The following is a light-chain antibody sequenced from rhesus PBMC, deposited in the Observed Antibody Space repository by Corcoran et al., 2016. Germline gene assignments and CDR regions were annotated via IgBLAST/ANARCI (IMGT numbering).Light chain of an antibody. Sequence: DIQMTQSPSSLSASVGDRVTITCRASQTINSYLAWYQQRPGKVPKLLIYAASSLESGVPSRFSGSGYGTEFTLTINSLQPEDFSTYYCQQHNSHPWTFGQGTKVEIK. J-gene: IGKJ1*01. V-gene: IGKV1-44*02. CDR1: QTINSY. CDR2: AAS. CDR3: QQHNSHPWT.